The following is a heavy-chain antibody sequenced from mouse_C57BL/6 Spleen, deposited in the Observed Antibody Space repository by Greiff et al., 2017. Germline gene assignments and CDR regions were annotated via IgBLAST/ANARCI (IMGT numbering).Heavy chain of an antibody. CDR2: INPNYGTT. Sequence: VQLKQSGPELVKPGASVKISCKASGYSFTDYNMNWVKQSNGKSLEWIGVINPNYGTTSYNQKFKGKATLTVAHSSSTAYMQLNSLTSEDSAVYYCARGGRSFITTVVAPMDYWGQGTSVTVSS. J-gene: IGHJ4*01. V-gene: IGHV1-39*01. CDR1: GYSFTDYN. CDR3: ARGGRSFITTVVAPMDY. D-gene: IGHD1-1*01.